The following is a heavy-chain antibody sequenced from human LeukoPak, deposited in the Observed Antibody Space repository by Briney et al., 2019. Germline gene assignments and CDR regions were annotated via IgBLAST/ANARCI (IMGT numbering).Heavy chain of an antibody. CDR2: IYYSGST. CDR1: GGSISSYY. Sequence: SETLSLTRTVSGGSISSYYWSWIRQPPGKGLEWIGYIYYSGSTNYNPSLKSRVTISVDTSKNQFSLKLSSVTAADTAVYYCARVNINNWHSCDYWGQGTLVTVSS. V-gene: IGHV4-59*01. CDR3: ARVNINNWHSCDY. J-gene: IGHJ4*02. D-gene: IGHD1-1*01.